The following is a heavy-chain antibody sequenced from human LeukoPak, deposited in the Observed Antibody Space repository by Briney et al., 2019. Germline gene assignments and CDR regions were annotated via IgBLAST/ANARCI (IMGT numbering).Heavy chain of an antibody. J-gene: IGHJ6*02. CDR1: GYTFTSYG. D-gene: IGHD2-2*02. CDR2: MNPNSGNT. V-gene: IGHV1-8*01. CDR3: ARGQIVVVPAAIGPLRYYYYGMDV. Sequence: ASVKVSCKASGYTFTSYGINWVRQATGQGLEWMGWMNPNSGNTGYAQKFQGRVTMTRNTSISTAYMELSSLRSEDTAVYYCARGQIVVVPAAIGPLRYYYYGMDVWGQGTTVTVSS.